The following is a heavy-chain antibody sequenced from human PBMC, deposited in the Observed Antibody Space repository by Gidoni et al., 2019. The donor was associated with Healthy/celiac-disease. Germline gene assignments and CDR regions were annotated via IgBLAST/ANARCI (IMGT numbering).Heavy chain of an antibody. V-gene: IGHV3-9*01. D-gene: IGHD2-15*01. CDR3: AKDIGGAATAPVDY. Sequence: EVQLVESGGGLVQPGRSLRLSCAASGFTFDDYAMHWVRQAPGKGLEWVSGISWNSGSIGYADSVKGRFTISRDNAKNSLYLQMNSLRAEDTALYYCAKDIGGAATAPVDYWGQGTLVTVSS. J-gene: IGHJ4*02. CDR2: ISWNSGSI. CDR1: GFTFDDYA.